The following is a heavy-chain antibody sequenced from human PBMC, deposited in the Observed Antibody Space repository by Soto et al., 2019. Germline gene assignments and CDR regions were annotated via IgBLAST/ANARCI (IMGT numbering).Heavy chain of an antibody. Sequence: QVQLVQSGAEVKNSGASVKVSCKASGYTFTSYGFSWVRQAPGQGLEWMGGIIPIFGTANYAQKFQGRVTITADESTSTAYMELSSLRSEDTAVYYCARGGVVGATTWGPGAFDIWGQGTMVTVSS. V-gene: IGHV1-69*13. D-gene: IGHD1-26*01. CDR3: ARGGVVGATTWGPGAFDI. CDR2: IIPIFGTA. CDR1: GYTFTSYG. J-gene: IGHJ3*02.